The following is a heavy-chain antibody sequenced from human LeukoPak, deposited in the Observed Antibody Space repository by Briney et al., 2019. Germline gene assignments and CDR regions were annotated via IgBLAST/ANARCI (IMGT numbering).Heavy chain of an antibody. CDR2: IRYDGSNK. D-gene: IGHD6-6*01. CDR1: GFTFSSYS. J-gene: IGHJ4*02. Sequence: GGSLRLSCAASGFTFSSYSMNWVRQAPGKGLEWVAFIRYDGSNKYYADSVKGRFTISRDNSKNTLYLQMNSLRAEDTAVYYCAKDQRSYSSYYYFDYWGQGTLVTVSS. V-gene: IGHV3-30*02. CDR3: AKDQRSYSSYYYFDY.